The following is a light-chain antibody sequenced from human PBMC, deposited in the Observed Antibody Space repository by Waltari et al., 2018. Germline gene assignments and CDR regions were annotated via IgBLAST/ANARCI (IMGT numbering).Light chain of an antibody. Sequence: EIVLTQSPGTLSLSPGERATLSCRASQSISSNYLAWYQQKPGQAPRLLIYGASSRATGIPARFSGSGSGTDFTLTISRLEPEDAAVFYCQQYGTSSWTFGQGTNVEIK. V-gene: IGKV3-20*01. CDR2: GAS. CDR1: QSISSNY. J-gene: IGKJ1*01. CDR3: QQYGTSSWT.